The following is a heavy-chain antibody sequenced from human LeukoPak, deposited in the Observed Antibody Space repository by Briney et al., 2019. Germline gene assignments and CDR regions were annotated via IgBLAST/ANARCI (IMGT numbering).Heavy chain of an antibody. J-gene: IGHJ5*02. CDR1: GFTFSSYW. CDR3: ARDTGIAVAGT. V-gene: IGHV3-74*01. D-gene: IGHD6-19*01. CDR2: INTDGSST. Sequence: GGSLRLSCAASGFTFSSYWMHWVRQAPGKGLVWVSRINTDGSSTSYADSVRGRFTISRDNAKNTLYLQMNSLRAEDTAVYYCARDTGIAVAGTWGQGTLVTVSS.